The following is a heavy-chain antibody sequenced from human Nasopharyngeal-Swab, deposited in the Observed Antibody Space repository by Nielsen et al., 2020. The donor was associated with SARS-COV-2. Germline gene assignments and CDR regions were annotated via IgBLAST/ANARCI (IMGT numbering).Heavy chain of an antibody. J-gene: IGHJ4*02. CDR3: TRQPFDY. CDR2: IRSKANSYAT. V-gene: IGHV3-73*01. Sequence: VRQAPGKGLEWVGRIRSKANSYATAYAASVKGRFTISRDDSKNTAYLQMNGLKTEDTAVYYCTRQPFDYWGQGTLVTVSS.